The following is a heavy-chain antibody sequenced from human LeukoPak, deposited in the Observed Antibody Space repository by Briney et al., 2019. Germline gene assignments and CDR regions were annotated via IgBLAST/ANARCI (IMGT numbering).Heavy chain of an antibody. Sequence: PGGSLRLSCAASGCTFSSYGMHWVRQAPGKGLEWVAVISYDGSNKYYADSVKGRFTISRDNSKNTLYLQMNSLRAEDTAVYYCAKDVGSRSGSYKDYWGQGTLVTVSS. CDR3: AKDVGSRSGSYKDY. D-gene: IGHD1-26*01. CDR1: GCTFSSYG. V-gene: IGHV3-30*18. J-gene: IGHJ4*02. CDR2: ISYDGSNK.